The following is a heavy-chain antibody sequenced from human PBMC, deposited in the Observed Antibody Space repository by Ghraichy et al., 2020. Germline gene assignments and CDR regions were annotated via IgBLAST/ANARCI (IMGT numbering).Heavy chain of an antibody. Sequence: LSLTCAASGFTVSSNYMSWVRQAPGKGLEWVSVIYSGGSTYYADSVKGRFTISRDNSKNTLYLQMNSLRAEDTAVYYCARDSGLLWFGEPSPYYYGMDVWGQGTTVTVSS. CDR3: ARDSGLLWFGEPSPYYYGMDV. CDR2: IYSGGST. CDR1: GFTVSSNY. J-gene: IGHJ6*02. D-gene: IGHD3-10*01. V-gene: IGHV3-53*01.